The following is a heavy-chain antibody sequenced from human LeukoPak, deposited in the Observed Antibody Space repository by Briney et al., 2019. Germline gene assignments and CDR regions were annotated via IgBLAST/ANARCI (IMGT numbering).Heavy chain of an antibody. Sequence: GGPLRLSCAASGFSFDDYAMHWVRQAPGKGLEWVSGTSWNSGSIGYADSVKGRFTISKDNVKNSLYLHMNTLRAEDTAFYYCAKGYSSSWSLPFDYRGQGTLVTVPS. V-gene: IGHV3-9*01. J-gene: IGHJ4*02. CDR3: AKGYSSSWSLPFDY. D-gene: IGHD6-13*01. CDR1: GFSFDDYA. CDR2: TSWNSGSI.